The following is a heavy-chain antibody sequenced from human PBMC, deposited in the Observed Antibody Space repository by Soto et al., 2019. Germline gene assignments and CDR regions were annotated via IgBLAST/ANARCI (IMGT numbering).Heavy chain of an antibody. D-gene: IGHD1-20*01. CDR1: GGPFSSYT. CDR3: ARGTGINGMSLAY. Sequence: QVQLVQSGAEVKKPGSSVKVSCKASGGPFSSYTISWVRQSHGQGLEWMGRIILIRDIANYAPKFQGRVKITADKSMSTAYMELSSLRSEDTAVYYCARGTGINGMSLAYWGQGTLDTVSS. CDR2: IILIRDIA. J-gene: IGHJ4*02. V-gene: IGHV1-69*02.